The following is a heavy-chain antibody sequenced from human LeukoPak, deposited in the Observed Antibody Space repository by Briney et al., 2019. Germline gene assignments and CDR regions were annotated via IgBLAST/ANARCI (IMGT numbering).Heavy chain of an antibody. Sequence: GGSLRLSCAPSGFTFSSNAMSWVREAPGKGLKWVSAISVSSATTYYADSVKGRFTISRDNSKNTLYLKMNSLRAEDTAVYYCVKSYDSSGYYLPYWGQGTLVTVSS. CDR2: ISVSSATT. V-gene: IGHV3-23*01. CDR1: GFTFSSNA. CDR3: VKSYDSSGYYLPY. D-gene: IGHD3-22*01. J-gene: IGHJ4*02.